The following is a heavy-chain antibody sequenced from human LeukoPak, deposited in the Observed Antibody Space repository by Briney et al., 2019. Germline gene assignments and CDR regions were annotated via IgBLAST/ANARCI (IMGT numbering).Heavy chain of an antibody. CDR1: GGSISSYY. V-gene: IGHV4-4*07. J-gene: IGHJ5*02. Sequence: SETLSLTCTVSGGSISSYYWSWIRQPAGKGLEWIGRIYTSGSTNYNPSLKSRVTISVDTSKNQFSLKLSSVTAADTAVYYCAREYCSGGSCYPFDPWGQGTLVTVSS. D-gene: IGHD2-15*01. CDR2: IYTSGST. CDR3: AREYCSGGSCYPFDP.